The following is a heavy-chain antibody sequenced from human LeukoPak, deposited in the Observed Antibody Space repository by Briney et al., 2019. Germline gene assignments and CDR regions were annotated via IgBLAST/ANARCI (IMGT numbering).Heavy chain of an antibody. D-gene: IGHD6-13*01. CDR3: ARGSKAAPGTFDY. CDR1: GGSISSYY. Sequence: SETLSLTCTVSGGSISSYYWSWIRQPPGKGLEWIGYIYYTGSTDYNPSLKSRVAISVDTSKNQFSLRLSSVTAADTAVYYCARGSKAAPGTFDYWGQGTLVTVSS. V-gene: IGHV4-59*01. J-gene: IGHJ4*02. CDR2: IYYTGST.